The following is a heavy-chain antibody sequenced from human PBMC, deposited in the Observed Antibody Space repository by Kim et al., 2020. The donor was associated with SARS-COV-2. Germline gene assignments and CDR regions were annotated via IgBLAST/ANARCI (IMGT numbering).Heavy chain of an antibody. V-gene: IGHV5-51*01. CDR3: ARRTVVNSGSYYHGLDV. CDR2: SYPGDSDT. D-gene: IGHD2-21*01. Sequence: GESLKISCKASGYFFDSHWIGWVRQTPGKGLEWMGISYPGDSDTRYSPSFQGQVTISAEKSIRTAYLQWSSLKASDTAIYYCARRTVVNSGSYYHGLDVWGQGTTVTVSS. J-gene: IGHJ6*02. CDR1: GYFFDSHW.